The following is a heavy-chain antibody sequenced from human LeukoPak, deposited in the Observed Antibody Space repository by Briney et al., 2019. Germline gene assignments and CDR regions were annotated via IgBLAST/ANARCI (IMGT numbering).Heavy chain of an antibody. D-gene: IGHD5-18*01. CDR1: GRSISSDY. CDR2: IYYSGST. Sequence: SETMFLTCTVSGRSISSDYWSWIRQPPGKGLEWIAYIYYSGSTNYNPSLKSRVTISVDTSKNQFSLKLSSVTAADTAVYYCARDARGYSYIDYWGQGTLVTVSS. CDR3: ARDARGYSYIDY. V-gene: IGHV4-59*13. J-gene: IGHJ4*02.